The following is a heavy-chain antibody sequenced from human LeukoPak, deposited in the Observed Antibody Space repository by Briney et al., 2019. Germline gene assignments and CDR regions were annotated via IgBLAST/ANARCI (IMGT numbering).Heavy chain of an antibody. Sequence: ASVKVSCKASGYTFTSYGISWVRQAPGQGLEWMGWINAYNGNTNYAQKLQGRVTMTTDTSTSTAYMELKSLRSDDTAVYYCARGIAVAGTSANWFDPWGQGTLVTVSS. CDR3: ARGIAVAGTSANWFDP. CDR1: GYTFTSYG. V-gene: IGHV1-18*01. D-gene: IGHD6-19*01. J-gene: IGHJ5*02. CDR2: INAYNGNT.